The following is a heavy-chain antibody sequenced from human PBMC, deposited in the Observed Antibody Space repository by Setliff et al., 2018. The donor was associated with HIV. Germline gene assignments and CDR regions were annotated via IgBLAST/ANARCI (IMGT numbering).Heavy chain of an antibody. CDR3: GRGDSTGYFREPQYFQH. CDR2: VYHSGHT. V-gene: IGHV4-30-2*01. CDR1: GASISSGGYS. J-gene: IGHJ1*01. D-gene: IGHD3-22*01. Sequence: SETLSLTCAVSGASISSGGYSWSWIRQPPGKGLEWIGNVYHSGHTYYNPSLKSRVTISIDRSKNQFSLRLTSVTAADTAVYYCGRGDSTGYFREPQYFQHWGQGTLVTVSS.